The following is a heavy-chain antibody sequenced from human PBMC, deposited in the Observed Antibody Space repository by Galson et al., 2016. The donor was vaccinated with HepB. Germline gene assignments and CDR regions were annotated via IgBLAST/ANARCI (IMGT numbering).Heavy chain of an antibody. Sequence: SLRLSCAASGFSFSTFAMSWVRQAPGKGLEWISGITGTGGGTYYADSVKGRFTISRDTSKNTLFLQLSSLRVEDTAVYYCAKDHTGSTVGWSDGMDVWGHGTRVTVSS. D-gene: IGHD1-7*01. CDR1: GFSFSTFA. CDR3: AKDHTGSTVGWSDGMDV. CDR2: ITGTGGGT. J-gene: IGHJ6*02. V-gene: IGHV3-23*01.